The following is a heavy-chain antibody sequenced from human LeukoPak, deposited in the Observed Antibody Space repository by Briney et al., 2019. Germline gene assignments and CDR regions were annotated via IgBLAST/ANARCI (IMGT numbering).Heavy chain of an antibody. CDR1: GYTFTTYD. D-gene: IGHD3-22*01. Sequence: GASVKVSCKASGYTFTTYDITWVRQATGQGLEWMGWMNLDSGNTAYAQKFQGRVAMTRDTSINTAYMELSSLRSDDTAVYYCARGLGDYYDTSDYHYAVPAHWGQGTLVTVSS. V-gene: IGHV1-8*01. CDR3: ARGLGDYYDTSDYHYAVPAH. J-gene: IGHJ4*02. CDR2: MNLDSGNT.